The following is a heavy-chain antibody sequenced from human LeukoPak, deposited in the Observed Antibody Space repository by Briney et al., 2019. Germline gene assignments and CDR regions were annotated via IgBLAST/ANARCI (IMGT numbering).Heavy chain of an antibody. V-gene: IGHV3-53*01. CDR2: VYSGGQT. CDR1: GFNVNSKY. CDR3: ARDPNGDYIGTFDM. Sequence: PGGSLRLSCAASGFNVNSKYMSWVRQAPGTGLEWVSVVYSGGQTYYADSVKGRFTISRDNSKNTLYLQMNSLRVEDTAMYFCARDPNGDYIGTFDMRGRGTMVSVSS. D-gene: IGHD4-17*01. J-gene: IGHJ3*02.